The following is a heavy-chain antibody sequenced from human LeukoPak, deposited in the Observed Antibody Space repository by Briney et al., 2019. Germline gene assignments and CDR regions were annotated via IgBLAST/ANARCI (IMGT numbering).Heavy chain of an antibody. J-gene: IGHJ5*02. CDR1: GYTFSGYY. V-gene: IGHV1-2*06. CDR3: AASPPDYYGSGSYYFDP. D-gene: IGHD3-10*01. Sequence: ASVKVSCKASGYTFSGYYMHWVRQAPGQGLEWMGRINPNSGGTNYAQKFQGRVTMTRDTSISTAYMELSRLRSDDTAVYYCAASPPDYYGSGSYYFDPWGQGTLVTVSS. CDR2: INPNSGGT.